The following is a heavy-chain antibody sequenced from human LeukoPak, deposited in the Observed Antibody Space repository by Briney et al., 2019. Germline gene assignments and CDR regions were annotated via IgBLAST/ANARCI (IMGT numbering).Heavy chain of an antibody. V-gene: IGHV5-51*01. CDR1: GDSFTSYW. CDR3: ARSIEMATITFDY. Sequence: GESLKISCKGSGDSFTSYWIGWVRQMPGKGLEWMGIIYPGDSDTRYSPSFQGQVTISADKSISTAYLQWSSLKASDTAMYYCARSIEMATITFDYWGQGTLVTVSS. D-gene: IGHD5-24*01. CDR2: IYPGDSDT. J-gene: IGHJ4*02.